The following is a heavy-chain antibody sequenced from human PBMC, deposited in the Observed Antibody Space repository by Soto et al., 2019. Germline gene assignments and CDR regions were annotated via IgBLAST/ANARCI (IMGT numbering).Heavy chain of an antibody. CDR2: VNSDGSRT. D-gene: IGHD5-18*01. Sequence: EVQLVESGGGLVQPGGSLRLSCVVSGITFSDYWMHWVRQAPGKGLVWVSRVNSDGSRTSYADSVKGRFTISRDNAKNTLYLQMTSLRAEDTAGYYCARDVQLQSFDYWGQGTLVTVSS. CDR3: ARDVQLQSFDY. J-gene: IGHJ4*02. CDR1: GITFSDYW. V-gene: IGHV3-74*01.